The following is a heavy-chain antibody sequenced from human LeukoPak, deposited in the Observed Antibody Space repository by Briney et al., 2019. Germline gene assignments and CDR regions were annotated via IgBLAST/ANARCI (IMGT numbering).Heavy chain of an antibody. D-gene: IGHD4-11*01. CDR2: IYHSGST. CDR3: ASTVTAPYYYYGMDV. V-gene: IGHV4-30-2*01. Sequence: SQTLSLTCAVSGGSISSGGYSWSWIRQPPGKGLEWIGYIYHSGSTYYNPSHKSRVTISVDRSKNQFSLKLSSVTAADTAVYYCASTVTAPYYYYGMDVWGQGATVTVSS. CDR1: GGSISSGGYS. J-gene: IGHJ6*02.